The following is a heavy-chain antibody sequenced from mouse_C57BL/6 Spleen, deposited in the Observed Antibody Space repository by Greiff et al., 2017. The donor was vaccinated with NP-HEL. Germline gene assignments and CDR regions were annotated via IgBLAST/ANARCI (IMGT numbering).Heavy chain of an antibody. CDR1: GFSLSTSGMG. CDR3: ARTSYWDYGSSLYAMDY. J-gene: IGHJ4*01. V-gene: IGHV8-12*01. D-gene: IGHD1-1*01. CDR2: IYWDDDK. Sequence: QVTLKESGPGILQSSQTLSLTCSFSGFSLSTSGMGVSWIRQPSGKGLEWLAHIYWDDDKRYNPSLKSRLTISKDTSRNQVFLKITSVDTADTATYYCARTSYWDYGSSLYAMDYWGQGTSVTVSS.